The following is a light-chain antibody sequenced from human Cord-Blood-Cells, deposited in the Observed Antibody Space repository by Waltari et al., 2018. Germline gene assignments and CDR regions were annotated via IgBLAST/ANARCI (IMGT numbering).Light chain of an antibody. J-gene: IGKJ1*01. CDR3: QQYNNWPPWT. V-gene: IGKV3-15*01. CDR1: QSVSSK. Sequence: EIVMTQSPATLSVSPGERATLACRASQSVSSKLAWYQQKPGQAPRLLIYGASTRATGIPARFSGSGSGTEFPLTISSLQSEDFAVYYCQQYNNWPPWTFGQATKVEIK. CDR2: GAS.